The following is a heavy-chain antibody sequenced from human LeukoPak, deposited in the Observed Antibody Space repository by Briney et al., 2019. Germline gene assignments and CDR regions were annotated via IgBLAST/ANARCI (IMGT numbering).Heavy chain of an antibody. V-gene: IGHV5-51*01. CDR2: IYPGDSDT. Sequence: GESLKISCKGSGYIFTSYWIGWVRQMPGKGLEWMGIIYPGDSDTRYSPSFQGQVTISADKSISTAYLQWSSLKASDTAMYYCARLREAVVVTAMGSWFDPWGQGTLVTVSS. CDR1: GYIFTSYW. J-gene: IGHJ5*02. CDR3: ARLREAVVVTAMGSWFDP. D-gene: IGHD2-21*02.